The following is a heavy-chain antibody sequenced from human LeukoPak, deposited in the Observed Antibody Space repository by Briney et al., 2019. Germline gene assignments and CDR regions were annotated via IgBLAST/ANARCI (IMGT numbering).Heavy chain of an antibody. Sequence: GGSLRLSCTASGFTFGDYAMSWVRQAPGKGLEWVGFIRSKAYGGTTEYAASVKGRFTISRDDSKSIAYLQMNSLKTEDTAVYYCTRERRDMARALYYFDYWGQGTLVTVSS. CDR1: GFTFGDYA. V-gene: IGHV3-49*04. J-gene: IGHJ4*02. D-gene: IGHD2-15*01. CDR2: IRSKAYGGTT. CDR3: TRERRDMARALYYFDY.